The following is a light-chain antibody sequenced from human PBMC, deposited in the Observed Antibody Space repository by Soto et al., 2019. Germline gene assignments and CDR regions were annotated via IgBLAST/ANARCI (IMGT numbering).Light chain of an antibody. CDR3: QQTYSDIS. Sequence: DIQMTQYPSSLSASVGDTVTITCRASQTIGTYLLWYHQXPGRAPNILIYNASTLHSGVPSKFSGSGSGTDFTLTISGLQPEDFATYHCQQTYSDISFGGGTKVDIK. J-gene: IGKJ4*01. CDR2: NAS. V-gene: IGKV1-39*01. CDR1: QTIGTY.